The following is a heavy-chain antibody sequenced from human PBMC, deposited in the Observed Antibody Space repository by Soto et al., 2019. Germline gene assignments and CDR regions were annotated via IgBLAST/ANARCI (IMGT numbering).Heavy chain of an antibody. J-gene: IGHJ4*02. D-gene: IGHD6-13*01. CDR3: EKDGAIAAADYFFDY. Sequence: PGGSLRLSCAASGFTFSDYYMSWTRQAPGKGLEWVSYISSSGSTIYYADSVKGRFTISRDNSKNTVYLQMNSLRGEDTAVYYCEKDGAIAAADYFFDYWGQGSLVTVS. CDR2: ISSSGSTI. V-gene: IGHV3-11*04. CDR1: GFTFSDYY.